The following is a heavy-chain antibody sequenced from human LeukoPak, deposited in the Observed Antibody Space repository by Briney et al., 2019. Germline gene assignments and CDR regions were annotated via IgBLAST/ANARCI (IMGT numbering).Heavy chain of an antibody. CDR3: ARHEHGDWFDP. V-gene: IGHV4-59*08. CDR2: IYYSGST. CDR1: GGSISSYY. J-gene: IGHJ5*02. Sequence: SETLSLTCTVSGGSISSYYWSWVRQPPGKGLEWLGYIYYSGSTNYNPSLKSRVTISVDTSKNHVSLKLSSVIAADTAVYYCARHEHGDWFDPWGQGTLVTVSS. D-gene: IGHD1/OR15-1a*01.